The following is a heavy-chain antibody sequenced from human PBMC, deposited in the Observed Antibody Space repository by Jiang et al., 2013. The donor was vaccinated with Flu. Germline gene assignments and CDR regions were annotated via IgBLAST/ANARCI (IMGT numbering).Heavy chain of an antibody. Sequence: SLTCSVSGGSMNTNHYWSWIRQPPGKGLEWIGEINHSGSTNYNPSLKSRVTISVDTSKNQFSLKLSSVTAADTAVYYCARTGRYYYDSSGYYMRATQRRGDAFDIWGQGTMVTVSS. CDR3: ARTGRYYYDSSGYYMRATQRRGDAFDI. CDR2: INHSGST. J-gene: IGHJ3*02. V-gene: IGHV4-34*01. D-gene: IGHD3-22*01. CDR1: GGSMNTNHY.